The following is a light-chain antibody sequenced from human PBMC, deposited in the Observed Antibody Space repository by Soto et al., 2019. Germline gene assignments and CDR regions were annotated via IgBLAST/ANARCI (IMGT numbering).Light chain of an antibody. CDR1: QSVSSSY. CDR2: GAS. CDR3: QRYGTSPPLT. J-gene: IGKJ4*01. Sequence: EIVLTQSPGTLSLSPGERATLSCRASQSVSSSYLAWYQQKPGQAPRLLIYGASSRATGIPDRFSGSGSATDFNLTISRLEPEDFAVYYCQRYGTSPPLTFGGGTKVEIK. V-gene: IGKV3-20*01.